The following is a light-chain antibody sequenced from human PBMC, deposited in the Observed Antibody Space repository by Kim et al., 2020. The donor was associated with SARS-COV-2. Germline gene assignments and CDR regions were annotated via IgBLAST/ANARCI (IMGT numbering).Light chain of an antibody. CDR2: GAS. Sequence: SLSPGERATLSCRANQRIISRYLAWYQQKLGQSPRLLIYGASNRATGIPERFSGSGSGTDFTLTISSLAPEDFAVYYCQQYGSSRTFGQGTKVDI. V-gene: IGKV3-20*01. J-gene: IGKJ1*01. CDR3: QQYGSSRT. CDR1: QRIISRY.